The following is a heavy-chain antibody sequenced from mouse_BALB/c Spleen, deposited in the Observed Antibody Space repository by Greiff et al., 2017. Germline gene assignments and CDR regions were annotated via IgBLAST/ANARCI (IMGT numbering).Heavy chain of an antibody. J-gene: IGHJ2*01. CDR3: ASLYYYGSSPFDY. D-gene: IGHD1-1*01. V-gene: IGHV5-17*02. Sequence: EVMLVESGGGLVQPGGSRKLSCAASGFTFSSFGMHWVRQAPEKGLEWVAYISSGSSTIYYADTVKGRFTISRDNPKNTLFLQMTSLRSEDTAMYYCASLYYYGSSPFDYWGQGTTLTVSS. CDR2: ISSGSSTI. CDR1: GFTFSSFG.